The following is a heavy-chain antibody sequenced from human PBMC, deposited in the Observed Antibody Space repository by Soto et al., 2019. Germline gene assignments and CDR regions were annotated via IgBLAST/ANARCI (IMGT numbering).Heavy chain of an antibody. D-gene: IGHD1-1*01. CDR3: VRDGTKTLRDWFDP. J-gene: IGHJ5*02. CDR1: GASISGYY. Sequence: PSETLSLTCTVSGASISGYYWSWIRKSAGKGLEWIGRIYATGATDYNPSLKSRVMMSVDTSKKQFSLRLRSVTAADTAVYYCVRDGTKTLRDWFDPWGQGISVTVSS. CDR2: IYATGAT. V-gene: IGHV4-4*07.